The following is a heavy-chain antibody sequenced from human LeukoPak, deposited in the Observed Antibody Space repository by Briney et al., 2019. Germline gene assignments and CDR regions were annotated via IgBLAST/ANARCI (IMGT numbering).Heavy chain of an antibody. CDR1: GFTFSSYW. V-gene: IGHV3-74*01. J-gene: IGHJ6*03. CDR2: INSVGSST. Sequence: PGGSLRLSCEASGFTFSSYWMHWVRRVPGKGLLWVSNINSVGSSTNYADSVKGRFTIPRDNAKNTLYLQINSLRAEDTAVYYCARGRATTVSFYYYYYMDVWGKGTTVTVS. D-gene: IGHD4-11*01. CDR3: ARGRATTVSFYYYYYMDV.